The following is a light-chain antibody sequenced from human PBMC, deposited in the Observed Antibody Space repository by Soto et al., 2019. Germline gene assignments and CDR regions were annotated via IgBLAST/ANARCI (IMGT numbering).Light chain of an antibody. J-gene: IGKJ4*01. CDR1: QNIRNF. CDR3: HQSYITPFT. CDR2: AAS. V-gene: IGKV1-39*01. Sequence: DIQMTQSPSSLSASVGDRVTITCRASQNIRNFLNWYQQKPGKAPKLMIYAASSLQSGVPSRFSGSGSGTDFTVTISSLQPEDFATYFCHQSYITPFTFGGGTKVEIK.